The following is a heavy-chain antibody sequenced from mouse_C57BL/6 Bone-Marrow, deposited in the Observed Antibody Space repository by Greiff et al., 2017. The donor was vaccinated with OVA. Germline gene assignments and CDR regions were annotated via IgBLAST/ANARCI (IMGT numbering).Heavy chain of an antibody. CDR2: IDPSDSYT. CDR1: GYTFTSYW. D-gene: IGHD2-12*01. CDR3: ARNGYYSLFY. V-gene: IGHV1-69*01. J-gene: IGHJ3*01. Sequence: VQLQQPGAELVMPGASVKLSCKASGYTFTSYWMHWVKQRPGQGLEWIGEIDPSDSYTNYNQKFKGKSTLTVDKSSSTAYMQLSSLTSEDSAVYYCARNGYYSLFYWGQGTLVTVSA.